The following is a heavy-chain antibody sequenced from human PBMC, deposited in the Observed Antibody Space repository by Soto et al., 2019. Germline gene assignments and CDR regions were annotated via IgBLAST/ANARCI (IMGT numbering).Heavy chain of an antibody. J-gene: IGHJ4*02. D-gene: IGHD4-17*01. V-gene: IGHV1-58*01. CDR2: IVVGSGNT. CDR3: ARGVTTVTSHNFDY. Sequence: SEKVSCKASGFTFTSSAVQWVRQARGQRLEWIGWIVVGSGNTNYAQKFQERVTITRDMSTSTAYMELSSLRSEDTAVYYCARGVTTVTSHNFDYWGQGTLVTVSS. CDR1: GFTFTSSA.